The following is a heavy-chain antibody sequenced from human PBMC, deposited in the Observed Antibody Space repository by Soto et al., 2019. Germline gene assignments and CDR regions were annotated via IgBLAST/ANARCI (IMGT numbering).Heavy chain of an antibody. CDR1: GYSFTSYW. D-gene: IGHD2-15*01. J-gene: IGHJ5*02. Sequence: GESLKISCKGSGYSFTSYWIGWVRQMPGKGLEWMGIIYPGDSDTRYRPSFQGQVTISADKSISTAFLQWSSLKASDTAMYYCATGEAYCSGGSCYPGWFDPWGQGTLVTVSS. V-gene: IGHV5-51*01. CDR3: ATGEAYCSGGSCYPGWFDP. CDR2: IYPGDSDT.